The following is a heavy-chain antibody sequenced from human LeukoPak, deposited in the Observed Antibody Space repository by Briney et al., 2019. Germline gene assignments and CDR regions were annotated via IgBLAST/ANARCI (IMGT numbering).Heavy chain of an antibody. V-gene: IGHV3-49*04. J-gene: IGHJ4*02. Sequence: PGGSLRLSCTASGFTFGDYALSWVRQAPGKGLEWLGFIRSRTYGGTTEYAASVKGRFTISRDDSKSIAYLQMNSLKTEDTAVYYCTREAYYYDSSGQSHWGQGTLVTVSS. D-gene: IGHD3-22*01. CDR2: IRSRTYGGTT. CDR1: GFTFGDYA. CDR3: TREAYYYDSSGQSH.